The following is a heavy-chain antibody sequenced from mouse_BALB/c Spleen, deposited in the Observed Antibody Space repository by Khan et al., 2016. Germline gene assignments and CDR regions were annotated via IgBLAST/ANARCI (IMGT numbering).Heavy chain of an antibody. Sequence: QLEESGPGLVKPSQSLSLTCTVTGYSITSDYAWNWIRQFPGNKLEWMGYISYSGSTSYNPSLKSRISITRDTSKNQFFLQLNFVTTEDTATYYCARSIMANWGQGTTLTVSS. V-gene: IGHV3-2*02. CDR3: ARSIMAN. CDR2: ISYSGST. CDR1: GYSITSDYA. J-gene: IGHJ2*01.